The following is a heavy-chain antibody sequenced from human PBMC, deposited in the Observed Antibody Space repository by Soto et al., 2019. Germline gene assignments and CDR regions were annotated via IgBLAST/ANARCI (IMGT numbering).Heavy chain of an antibody. CDR3: ARDRSTADYDFWSGYVFDY. D-gene: IGHD3-3*01. V-gene: IGHV3-33*01. Sequence: GGSLRLSCAASGFTFSSYGMHWVRQAPGKGLEWVAVIWYDGSNKYYADSVKGRFTISRDNSKNTLYLQMNSLRAEDTAVYYCARDRSTADYDFWSGYVFDYWGQGTLVTVSS. J-gene: IGHJ4*02. CDR1: GFTFSSYG. CDR2: IWYDGSNK.